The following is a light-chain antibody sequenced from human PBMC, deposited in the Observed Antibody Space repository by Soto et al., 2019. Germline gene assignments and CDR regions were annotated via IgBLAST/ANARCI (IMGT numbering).Light chain of an antibody. Sequence: DIQMTQSPSTLSSSIGDRVTITCRASQSISSRLAWYQQKSGKAPNLLIYKASTLESGVPSRFSGSGSGTEFTLTISSLHPDDFATYYCQQYNGYSRTFGQGTKVEIK. CDR2: KAS. CDR1: QSISSR. CDR3: QQYNGYSRT. J-gene: IGKJ1*01. V-gene: IGKV1-5*03.